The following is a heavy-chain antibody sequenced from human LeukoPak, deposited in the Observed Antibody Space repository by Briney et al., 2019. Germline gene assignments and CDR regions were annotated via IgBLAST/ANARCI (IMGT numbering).Heavy chain of an antibody. CDR2: RNPYNGNT. V-gene: IGHV1-18*01. CDR3: ARAPLGYCSSTSCYGNYFDY. CDR1: GYLFTTYT. J-gene: IGHJ4*02. Sequence: WASVKVSCKASGYLFTTYTISWVRLAPGQGLEWMGWRNPYNGNTKYAEKFQGRVTMTTDTSTSTAYMELRSLRSADTAVYYCARAPLGYCSSTSCYGNYFDYWGQGTLVTVSS. D-gene: IGHD2-2*01.